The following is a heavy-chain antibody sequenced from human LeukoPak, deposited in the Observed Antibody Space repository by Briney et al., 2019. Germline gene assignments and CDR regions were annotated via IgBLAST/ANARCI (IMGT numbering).Heavy chain of an antibody. CDR1: GFPFSSYG. V-gene: IGHV3-33*01. CDR2: LVYDARS. J-gene: IGHJ4*02. Sequence: GGSLRLSCAASGFPFSSYGMHWVRQAPGKGLEWVARLVYDARSDYADSVKGRFSISRDDSKNTLFLDMSDLRVEDTALYYCARDLSAAFDFWGQGVLVTVSS. CDR3: ARDLSAAFDF. D-gene: IGHD6-19*01.